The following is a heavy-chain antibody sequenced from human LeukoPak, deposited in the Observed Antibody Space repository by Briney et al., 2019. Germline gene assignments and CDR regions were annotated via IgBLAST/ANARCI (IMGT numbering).Heavy chain of an antibody. J-gene: IGHJ5*02. CDR1: GYTFTSYG. Sequence: ASVKVSCKASGYTFTSYGISWVRQAPGQGLEWMGWISAYNGNTNYAQKLQGRVTMTTDTSTSTAYMELRSLRSDDTAVYYCARSVVVRGVTPINWFDPWGQGTLVTVSS. CDR2: ISAYNGNT. V-gene: IGHV1-18*01. D-gene: IGHD3-10*01. CDR3: ARSVVVRGVTPINWFDP.